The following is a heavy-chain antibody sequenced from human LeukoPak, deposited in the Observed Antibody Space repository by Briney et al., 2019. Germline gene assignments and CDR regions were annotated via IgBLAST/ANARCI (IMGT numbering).Heavy chain of an antibody. J-gene: IGHJ4*02. Sequence: PGGSLRLSCAASGFSFNTHSMNWVRQTPGKGLEWVSSISDSGSNTYYADSVTGRFTISRDNSKNTVYLQLNSLRAEDTAIYYCANSYSSSSAFYFDYWGQGTLVTVSS. CDR3: ANSYSSSSAFYFDY. V-gene: IGHV3-23*01. D-gene: IGHD6-6*01. CDR1: GFSFNTHS. CDR2: ISDSGSNT.